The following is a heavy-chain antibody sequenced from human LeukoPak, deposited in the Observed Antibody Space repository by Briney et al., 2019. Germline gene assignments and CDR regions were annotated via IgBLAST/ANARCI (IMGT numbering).Heavy chain of an antibody. CDR1: GYTFTSYD. V-gene: IGHV1-8*03. J-gene: IGHJ4*02. CDR2: MNPNSGNT. Sequence: ASVKVSCKASGYTFTSYDIIWVRQATGQGLEWMGWMNPNSGNTGYAQKFQGRVTITRNTSISTAYMELSSLRSEDTAVYYCARGQWELHIFDYWGQGTLVTVSS. CDR3: ARGQWELHIFDY. D-gene: IGHD1-26*01.